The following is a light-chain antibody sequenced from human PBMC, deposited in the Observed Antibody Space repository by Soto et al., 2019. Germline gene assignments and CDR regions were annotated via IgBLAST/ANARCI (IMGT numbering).Light chain of an antibody. CDR1: SSDIGGYNY. CDR3: SSSAGSNNFGV. V-gene: IGLV2-8*01. Sequence: QCALTQPPSSSGSPGQSVTISCTGTSSDIGGYNYVSWYQQHPGKASKLMIFEVSKRPSGVPDRFSGSKSGNTASLTVSGLQAEDEADYYCSSSAGSNNFGVFGTGTKVTVL. CDR2: EVS. J-gene: IGLJ1*01.